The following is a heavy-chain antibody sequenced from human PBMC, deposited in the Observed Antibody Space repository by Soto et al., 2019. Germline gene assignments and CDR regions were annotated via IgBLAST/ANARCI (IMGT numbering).Heavy chain of an antibody. D-gene: IGHD3-22*01. CDR1: GGTFSSYA. Sequence: ASVKVSCKASGGTFSSYAISWVRQAPGQGLEWMGGIIPIFGTANYAQKFQGRVTITADESTSTAYMELSSLRSEDTAVYYCARDSSGYSNWFDPWGQGTLVTVSS. CDR2: IIPIFGTA. CDR3: ARDSSGYSNWFDP. V-gene: IGHV1-69*13. J-gene: IGHJ5*02.